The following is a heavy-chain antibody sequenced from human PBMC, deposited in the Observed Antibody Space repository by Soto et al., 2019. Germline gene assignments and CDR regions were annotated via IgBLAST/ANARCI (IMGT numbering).Heavy chain of an antibody. D-gene: IGHD1-26*01. CDR2: INESGST. Sequence: PSETLSLTCAVHGGSFSCYIWTWIRQPPGKGLQWIGQINESGSTYYNPSLKSRVIISVHTSNDQFSLELTSVTAADTAMYYCARGRITGSSYSGGWYYFDHWGQGTQVTVSS. CDR1: GGSFSCYI. J-gene: IGHJ4*02. V-gene: IGHV4-34*01. CDR3: ARGRITGSSYSGGWYYFDH.